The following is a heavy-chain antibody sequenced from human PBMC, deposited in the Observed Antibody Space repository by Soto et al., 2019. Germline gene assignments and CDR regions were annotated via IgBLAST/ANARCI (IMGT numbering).Heavy chain of an antibody. V-gene: IGHV2-26*01. J-gene: IGHJ6*02. CDR1: GFSLSNARMG. Sequence: QVTLKESGPVLVKPTEPLTLTCTVSGFSLSNARMGVSWIRQPPGKALEWLAHIFSDDEKSYSTSLKSRLTISKDTSKSQVVLTMTNMDPVDTATYYCARIKVGYRRDYYYYGMDVWGQGTTVTVSS. CDR2: IFSDDEK. D-gene: IGHD1-26*01. CDR3: ARIKVGYRRDYYYYGMDV.